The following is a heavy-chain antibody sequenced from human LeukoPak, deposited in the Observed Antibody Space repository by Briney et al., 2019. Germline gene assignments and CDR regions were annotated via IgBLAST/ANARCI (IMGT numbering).Heavy chain of an antibody. CDR2: INHSGST. Sequence: TSETLSLTCDVYSGSFGGYYWSWIRQPPGKGLEWIGEINHSGSTSYNPSLKSRVSISVDASKNQFSLKLSSVTPEDTAVYYCARDSSGSGTPFDYWGQGTLVTVSS. J-gene: IGHJ4*02. CDR3: ARDSSGSGTPFDY. CDR1: SGSFGGYY. V-gene: IGHV4-34*01. D-gene: IGHD6-19*01.